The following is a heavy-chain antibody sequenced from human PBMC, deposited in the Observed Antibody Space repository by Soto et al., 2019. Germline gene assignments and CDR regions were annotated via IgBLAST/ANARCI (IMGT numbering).Heavy chain of an antibody. CDR2: IYPGDSDT. J-gene: IGHJ6*02. Sequence: GESLKISCKGSEYRFNNYWIGWVRQMPGKGLEWIGMIYPGDSDTTYNPSFEGQVTMSVDKSISTAYLQWSSLKASDSATYYCARRGSNGAYVYFAMDVWGQGPTITVSS. D-gene: IGHD3-16*01. V-gene: IGHV5-51*03. CDR3: ARRGSNGAYVYFAMDV. CDR1: EYRFNNYW.